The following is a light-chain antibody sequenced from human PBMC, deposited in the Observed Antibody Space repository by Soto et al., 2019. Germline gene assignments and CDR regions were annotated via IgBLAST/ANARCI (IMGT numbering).Light chain of an antibody. CDR1: QSVSSY. J-gene: IGKJ5*01. CDR2: DAS. V-gene: IGKV3-11*01. Sequence: EIVLTQSPATLSLSPGERATLSCRASQSVSSYLAWYQQKPGQAPRLLIYDASNRATGIPARFSGSGSGTYFTLTISSLEPEDFAVYYCQQRSNWREITFGQGTRLEIK. CDR3: QQRSNWREIT.